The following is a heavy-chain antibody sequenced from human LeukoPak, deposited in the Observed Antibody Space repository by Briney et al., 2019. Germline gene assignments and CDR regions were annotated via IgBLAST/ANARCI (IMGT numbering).Heavy chain of an antibody. J-gene: IGHJ6*02. CDR1: GGSISSGGNY. CDR3: ARNELISSNYYYYGMDV. V-gene: IGHV4-31*03. CDR2: INYSGDA. Sequence: SETLSLTCTVSGGSISSGGNYWTWIRQNPGKGLEWIGYINYSGDAYYNPSLKSRVTISVDTSKNQFSLKLSSVTAADTAVYYCARNELISSNYYYYGMDVWGQGTTVTVSS.